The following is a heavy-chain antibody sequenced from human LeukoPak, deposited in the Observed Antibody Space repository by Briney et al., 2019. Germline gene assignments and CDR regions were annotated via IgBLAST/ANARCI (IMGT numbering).Heavy chain of an antibody. CDR2: MNPNSGNT. CDR3: ARGRYSGSYLSWFDP. V-gene: IGHV1-8*01. D-gene: IGHD1-26*01. Sequence: ASVKVSCKASGYTFTNYDINRVRQATGQGLEWMGWMNPNSGNTGYAQRFQGRVTMTRNTSISTAYMELSSLRSEDTAVYYCARGRYSGSYLSWFDPWGQGTLVTVSS. J-gene: IGHJ5*02. CDR1: GYTFTNYD.